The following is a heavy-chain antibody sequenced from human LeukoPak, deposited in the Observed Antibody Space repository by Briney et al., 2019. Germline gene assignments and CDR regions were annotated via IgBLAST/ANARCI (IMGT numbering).Heavy chain of an antibody. CDR2: INSDGSST. V-gene: IGHV3-74*01. Sequence: GGSLRPSCAASGFTFSSYWMHWVRQAPGKGLVWVSRINSDGSSTSYADSVKGRFTISRDNAKNTLYLQMNSLRAEDTAVYYCARVRGSYSSIHFDYWGQGTLVTVSS. CDR3: ARVRGSYSSIHFDY. J-gene: IGHJ4*02. CDR1: GFTFSSYW. D-gene: IGHD1-26*01.